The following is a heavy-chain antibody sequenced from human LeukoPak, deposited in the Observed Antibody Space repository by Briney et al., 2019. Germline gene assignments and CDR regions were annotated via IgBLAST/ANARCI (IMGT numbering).Heavy chain of an antibody. CDR1: GGTFSSYT. J-gene: IGHJ4*02. V-gene: IGHV1-69*04. CDR2: IIPILGIA. D-gene: IGHD2-15*01. CDR3: ARDPLRYCSGGSCYSNDY. Sequence: ASAKVSCKASGGTFSSYTISWVRQAPGQGLEWMGRIIPILGIANYAQKFQGRVTITADKSTSTAYMELSSLRSEDTAVYYCARDPLRYCSGGSCYSNDYWGQGTLVTVSS.